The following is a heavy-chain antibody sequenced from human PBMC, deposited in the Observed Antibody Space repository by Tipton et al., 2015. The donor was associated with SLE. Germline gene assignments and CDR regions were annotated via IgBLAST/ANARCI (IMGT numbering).Heavy chain of an antibody. D-gene: IGHD2-21*01. CDR1: GFTFSSYA. J-gene: IGHJ4*02. CDR3: AKGGSSYCGADCYSNY. V-gene: IGHV3-23*01. Sequence: SLRLSCAASGFTFSSYAMSWVRQAPGKGLEWVSAISGSGGSTYYPDSVKGRFTISRDNSKNAPYLQMNSLRAEDTAVYYCAKGGSSYCGADCYSNYWGQGTLVTVSS. CDR2: ISGSGGST.